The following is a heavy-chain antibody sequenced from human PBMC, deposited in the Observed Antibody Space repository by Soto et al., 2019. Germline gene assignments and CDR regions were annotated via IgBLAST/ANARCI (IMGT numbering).Heavy chain of an antibody. CDR3: ARVVTTRYYFDY. CDR1: GGPISSGGYY. J-gene: IGHJ4*02. V-gene: IGHV4-31*03. D-gene: IGHD4-17*01. CDR2: IYYSGST. Sequence: SETLSLTCTVSGGPISSGGYYWSWIRQHPGKGLEWIGYIYYSGSTYYNPSLKSRVTISVDTSKNQFSLKLSSVTAADTAVYYCARVVTTRYYFDYWGQGTLVTVSS.